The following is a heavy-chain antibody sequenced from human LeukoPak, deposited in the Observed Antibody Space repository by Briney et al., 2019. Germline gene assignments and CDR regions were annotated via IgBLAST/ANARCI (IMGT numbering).Heavy chain of an antibody. Sequence: SETLSLTWAVYGGSFSGYYWSWIRQPPGEGLEWIGEINHSGSTNYNPSLKSRVTISVDTSKNQFSLKLSSVTAADTAVYYCANFPSGNFFRVFDVWGQGTTVTVSS. CDR1: GGSFSGYY. D-gene: IGHD3-22*01. J-gene: IGHJ3*01. CDR3: ANFPSGNFFRVFDV. CDR2: INHSGST. V-gene: IGHV4-34*01.